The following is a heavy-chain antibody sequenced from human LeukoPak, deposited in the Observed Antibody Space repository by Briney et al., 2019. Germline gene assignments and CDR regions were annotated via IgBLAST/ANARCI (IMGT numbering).Heavy chain of an antibody. J-gene: IGHJ4*02. CDR1: GGSISSYY. CDR2: IYYSGST. Sequence: SETLSLTCTVSGGSISSYYWSWIRQPPGKGLEWIGYIYYSGSTNYNPSLKSRVTISVDTSKNQFSLKLSSVTAADTAVYYCARHRRYCSSTSCYFGFLDYWGQGTLVTVSS. D-gene: IGHD2-2*01. CDR3: ARHRRYCSSTSCYFGFLDY. V-gene: IGHV4-59*08.